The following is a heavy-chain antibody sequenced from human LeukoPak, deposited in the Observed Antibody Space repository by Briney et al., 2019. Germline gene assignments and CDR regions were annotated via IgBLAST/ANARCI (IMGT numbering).Heavy chain of an antibody. V-gene: IGHV1-69*13. CDR1: GGTFSSYA. CDR3: ARELRSGNWFDP. Sequence: SVKVSCKASGGTFSSYAISWVRQAPGQGLEWMGGIIPIFGTANYAQKFQGRVTITADESTSTAYMELSSLRSEDTAVYYCARELRSGNWFDPWGQGTLVTVSS. D-gene: IGHD1-26*01. CDR2: IIPIFGTA. J-gene: IGHJ5*02.